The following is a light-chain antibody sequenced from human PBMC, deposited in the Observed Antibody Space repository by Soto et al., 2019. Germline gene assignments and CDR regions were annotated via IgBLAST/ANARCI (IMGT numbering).Light chain of an antibody. CDR2: GAS. CDR3: QQYGSSRRT. J-gene: IGKJ1*01. CDR1: QSVSSN. V-gene: IGKV3-15*01. Sequence: EVVMTHSPATLSVSPCERATLSSRASQSVSSNLAWYQQKPGQAPRLLIYGASTRATGIPARFSGSGSGTDFTLTISRLEPEDFAVYYCQQYGSSRRTFGQGTKVDI.